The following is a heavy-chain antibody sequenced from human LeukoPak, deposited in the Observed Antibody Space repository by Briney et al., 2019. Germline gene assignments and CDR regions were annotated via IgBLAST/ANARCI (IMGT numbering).Heavy chain of an antibody. D-gene: IGHD2-21*01. CDR1: GYTFTTYG. Sequence: ASVKVSCKASGYTFTTYGIAWFRQAPGQGLEWMGWISTESGHTNYAQKLQGRVTMTRETSTSTVYMELRSLRSDDTAVYYCARVEHLAYNKKYYFDYWGQGTLITVAS. CDR3: ARVEHLAYNKKYYFDY. J-gene: IGHJ4*02. CDR2: ISTESGHT. V-gene: IGHV1-18*01.